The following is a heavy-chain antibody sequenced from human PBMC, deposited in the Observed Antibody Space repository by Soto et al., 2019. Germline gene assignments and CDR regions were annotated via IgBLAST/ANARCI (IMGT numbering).Heavy chain of an antibody. V-gene: IGHV1-18*01. CDR3: ARGRDGDY. J-gene: IGHJ4*02. Sequence: QVHLVQSGAEVKKPGASGKVSCKGSGYTFTTYGITWVRQAPGQGLEWMGWINAHNGITNYAQKLQVRVTVTRHTSTSTAYMELRSLRSDDTVVYYCARGRDGDYWGQGALLTVSS. D-gene: IGHD6-6*01. CDR1: GYTFTTYG. CDR2: INAHNGIT.